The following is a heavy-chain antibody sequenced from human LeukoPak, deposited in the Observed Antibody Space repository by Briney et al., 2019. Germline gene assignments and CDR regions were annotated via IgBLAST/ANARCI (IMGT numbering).Heavy chain of an antibody. V-gene: IGHV4-39*07. D-gene: IGHD6-13*01. CDR1: GGSISSSSYY. Sequence: SETLSLTCTVSGGSISSSSYYWGWIRQPPGKGLEWIGEINHSGSTNYNPSLKSRVTISVDTSKNQFSLKLSSVTAADTAVYYCARRIAAAGTRYYYYYYMDVWGKGTTVTISS. CDR3: ARRIAAAGTRYYYYYYMDV. J-gene: IGHJ6*03. CDR2: INHSGST.